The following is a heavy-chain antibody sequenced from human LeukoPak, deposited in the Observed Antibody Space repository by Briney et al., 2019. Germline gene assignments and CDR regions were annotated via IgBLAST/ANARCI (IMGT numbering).Heavy chain of an antibody. D-gene: IGHD3-9*01. CDR3: ANYDILTASQVYYFGN. CDR1: GGSISSYY. Sequence: SETLSLTCTVSGGSISSYYWTWIRQPPGKGLEWIGYMYYRGSTNYNPSLKSRVTISVDMSKKQFSLRLSSVTAADTAICYCANYDILTASQVYYFGNWGQGTLVTVSS. J-gene: IGHJ4*02. V-gene: IGHV4-59*08. CDR2: MYYRGST.